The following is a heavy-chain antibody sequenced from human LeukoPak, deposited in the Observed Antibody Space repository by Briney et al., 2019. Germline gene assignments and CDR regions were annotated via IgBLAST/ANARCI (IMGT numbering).Heavy chain of an antibody. Sequence: SETLSLTCTVSGGSISSYYWSWIRQPPGKGLEWIGYIYYSGSTNYNPSLKSRVTISVDTSKNQFSLKLSSVTAADTAVYYSARRLPLNGFDYWGQGTLVTVSS. CDR3: ARRLPLNGFDY. J-gene: IGHJ4*02. CDR1: GGSISSYY. CDR2: IYYSGST. D-gene: IGHD5-12*01. V-gene: IGHV4-59*01.